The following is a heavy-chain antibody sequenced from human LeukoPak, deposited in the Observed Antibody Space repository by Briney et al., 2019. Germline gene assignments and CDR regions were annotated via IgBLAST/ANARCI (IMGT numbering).Heavy chain of an antibody. J-gene: IGHJ4*02. D-gene: IGHD3-3*01. CDR3: ARAGDFWSGPYFDY. V-gene: IGHV4-34*01. CDR1: GGSFSGYY. Sequence: SETLSLTCAVYGGSFSGYYWSWIRQPPGKGLEWIGEINHSGSTNYNPSLKSRVTISVDTSKNQFSLKLSSVTAADTAVYYCARAGDFWSGPYFDYWGQGTLVTVSS. CDR2: INHSGST.